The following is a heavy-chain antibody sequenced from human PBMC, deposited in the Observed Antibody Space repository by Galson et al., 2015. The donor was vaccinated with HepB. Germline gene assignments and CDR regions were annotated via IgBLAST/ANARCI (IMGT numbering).Heavy chain of an antibody. CDR2: IIPIFGTA. D-gene: IGHD3-10*01. V-gene: IGHV1-69*13. J-gene: IGHJ3*02. CDR3: ARLPCGSGSYRDDAFDI. CDR1: GGTFSSYA. Sequence: SVKVSCKASGGTFSSYAISWVRQAPGQGLEWMGGIIPIFGTANYAQKFQGRVTITADESTSTAYMELSSLRSEDTAVYYCARLPCGSGSYRDDAFDIWGQGTMVTVSS.